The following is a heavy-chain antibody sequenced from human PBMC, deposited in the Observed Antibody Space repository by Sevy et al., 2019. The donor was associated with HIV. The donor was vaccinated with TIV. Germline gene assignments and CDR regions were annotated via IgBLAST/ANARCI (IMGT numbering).Heavy chain of an antibody. V-gene: IGHV3-48*03. CDR2: ISNSGTAI. CDR3: ARDLPPSATTVEHFDC. J-gene: IGHJ4*02. CDR1: GFTFSSYE. Sequence: GGSLRLSCAASGFTFSSYEMNWVRQAPGKGLEWVSYISNSGTAIYYSDSVKGRFTISRDNARNSLFLQMNSLRAEDTAVYYCARDLPPSATTVEHFDCWGQGTLVTVSS. D-gene: IGHD4-17*01.